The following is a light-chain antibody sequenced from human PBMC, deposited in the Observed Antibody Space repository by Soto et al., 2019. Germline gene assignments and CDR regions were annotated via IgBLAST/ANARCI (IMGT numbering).Light chain of an antibody. CDR1: SSKIGAGYD. J-gene: IGLJ1*01. V-gene: IGLV1-40*01. CDR2: GNS. CDR3: QSYDSSLSVDYV. Sequence: QSVLTQPPSVSGAPGQRVTISCTGSSSKIGAGYDVHWYQQLPGTAPKLLIYGNSNRPSGVPDRFSGSKSGTSASLAITGLQAEDEADYYCQSYDSSLSVDYVFGTGTKLT.